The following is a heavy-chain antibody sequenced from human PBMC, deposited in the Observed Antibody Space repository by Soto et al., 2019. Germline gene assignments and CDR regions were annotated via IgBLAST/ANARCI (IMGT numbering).Heavy chain of an antibody. CDR3: AREKSYGMDV. J-gene: IGHJ6*02. Sequence: QVQLVQSGAEVKKPGASVKVSCKASGYTFTSYDINWVRQATGQGLEWMGWMNPNSGNTAYAQKFQGRVTMTRNTSISTAYLDLSSLRSDHTAVYYCAREKSYGMDVWGQGTTVTVSS. CDR1: GYTFTSYD. CDR2: MNPNSGNT. V-gene: IGHV1-8*01.